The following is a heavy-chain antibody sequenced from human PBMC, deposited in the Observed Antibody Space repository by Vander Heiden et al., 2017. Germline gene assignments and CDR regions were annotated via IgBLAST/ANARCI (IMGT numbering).Heavy chain of an antibody. CDR2: IYGGGTT. Sequence: EVQLVESGGGLIQPGGSLRLACAASGVTVNNNHMSWVRQAPGKGLEWVSVIYGGGTTFYADSVKGRFTVSRDNSKNTLSLQMNSLRADDTGVYYCGRGYYGMDVWGQGTTVTVSS. CDR3: GRGYYGMDV. CDR1: GVTVNNNH. J-gene: IGHJ6*02. V-gene: IGHV3-53*01.